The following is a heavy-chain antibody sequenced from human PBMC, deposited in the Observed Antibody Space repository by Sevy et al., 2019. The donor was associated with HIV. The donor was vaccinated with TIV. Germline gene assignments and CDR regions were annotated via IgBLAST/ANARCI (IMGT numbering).Heavy chain of an antibody. J-gene: IGHJ4*02. CDR2: ISSGYTI. V-gene: IGHV3-11*01. CDR1: GFTFSDCY. D-gene: IGHD3-10*01. Sequence: GGSLRLSCAASGFTFSDCYMSWIRQAPGKGLEWISYISSGYTIKYADSVKGRFAISRDNAKNSLYLQMNSLRAEDTAVYYFARSDGSGRISYFDYWGQGSLVTVSS. CDR3: ARSDGSGRISYFDY.